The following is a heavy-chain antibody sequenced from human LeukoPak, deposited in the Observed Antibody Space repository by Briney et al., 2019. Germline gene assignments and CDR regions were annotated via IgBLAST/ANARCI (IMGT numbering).Heavy chain of an antibody. CDR1: GGSFSGYY. J-gene: IGHJ5*02. D-gene: IGHD2-2*02. CDR2: INHSGST. CDR3: ARAGYCSSTSCYRYWFDP. V-gene: IGHV4-34*01. Sequence: SETLSLTCAVYGGSFSGYYWSWIRQPPGKGLEWIGEINHSGSTNYNPSLKSRVTISVDTSKNQISLKLSSVTAADTAVYYCARAGYCSSTSCYRYWFDPWGQGTLVTVSS.